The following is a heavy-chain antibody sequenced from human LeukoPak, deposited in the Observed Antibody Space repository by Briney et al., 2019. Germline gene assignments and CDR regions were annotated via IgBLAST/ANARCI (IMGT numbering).Heavy chain of an antibody. J-gene: IGHJ4*02. CDR2: INHSGST. D-gene: IGHD6-19*01. V-gene: IGHV4-34*01. CDR3: ARGRSNSSGWYYFDY. CDR1: GGSFSGYY. Sequence: SETLSLTCAVYGGSFSGYYWSWIRQPPGKGLEWIGEINHSGSTNYNPSLKSRVTKSVDTSKNQFSLKLSSVTAADTAVYYCARGRSNSSGWYYFDYWGQGTLVTVSS.